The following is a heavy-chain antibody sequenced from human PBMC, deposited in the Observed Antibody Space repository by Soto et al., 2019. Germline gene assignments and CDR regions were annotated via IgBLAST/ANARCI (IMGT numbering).Heavy chain of an antibody. D-gene: IGHD6-13*01. CDR2: INAGNGNT. CDR1: GYTFTSYA. CDR3: ARGIAPYYFDY. Sequence: QVQLVQSVAEEKKPGASVKVSCKASGYTFTSYAMHWVRQAPGQRLEWMGWINAGNGNTKYSQKFQGRVTITRDTYASTAYMELSSLRSEDTAVYYCARGIAPYYFDYWGQGTLVTVSS. J-gene: IGHJ4*02. V-gene: IGHV1-3*05.